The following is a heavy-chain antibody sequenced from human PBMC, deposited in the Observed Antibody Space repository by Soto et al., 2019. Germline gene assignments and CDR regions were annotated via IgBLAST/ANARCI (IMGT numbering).Heavy chain of an antibody. CDR2: IYYSGST. Sequence: SETLYITSTVCGGSISSYYWSWIRQTPGKGLEWIGYIYYSGSTNYNPSLKSRVTISVDTSKNQFSLKLSSVTAADTAVYYCARRKVSLECYYYMDVWGKGTPVTVS. CDR1: GGSISSYY. J-gene: IGHJ6*03. D-gene: IGHD3-3*01. V-gene: IGHV4-59*08. CDR3: ARRKVSLECYYYMDV.